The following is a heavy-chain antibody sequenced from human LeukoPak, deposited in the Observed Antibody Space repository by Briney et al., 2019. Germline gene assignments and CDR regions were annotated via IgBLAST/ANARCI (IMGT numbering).Heavy chain of an antibody. V-gene: IGHV3-30*18. CDR3: AKHGVVTSGGFIDP. D-gene: IGHD3-3*01. Sequence: PGGSLRLSCAASGFTFSSYGMHWVRQAPGKGLEWVAVISYDGSNKYYADSVKGRFTISRDNSKNTLYLQMNSLRAEDTAVYYCAKHGVVTSGGFIDPWGQGTLVTVSS. CDR1: GFTFSSYG. J-gene: IGHJ5*02. CDR2: ISYDGSNK.